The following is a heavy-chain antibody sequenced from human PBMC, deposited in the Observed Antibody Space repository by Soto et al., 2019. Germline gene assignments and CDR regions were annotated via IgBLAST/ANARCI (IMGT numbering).Heavy chain of an antibody. CDR3: ARLVGNSWLDS. CDR2: TYYRSKWYD. V-gene: IGHV6-1*01. Sequence: PSQTLSLTCVISGDSVSSNTVAWNWIRQSPSRGFEWLGRTYYRSKWYDDYAVSVKGRITINPDTSNNQLSLHLDSVTPDDTAVYYCARLVGNSWLDSWGQGTLVTVSS. J-gene: IGHJ5*01. CDR1: GDSVSSNTVA. D-gene: IGHD1-26*01.